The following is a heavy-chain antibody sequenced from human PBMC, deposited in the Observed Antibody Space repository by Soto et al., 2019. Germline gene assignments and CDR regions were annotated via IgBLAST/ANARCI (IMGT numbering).Heavy chain of an antibody. Sequence: QLQLQESGPGLVKPSETLSLTCTVSGGSISSSSYYWGWIRQPPGKGLEWIGSIYYSGSTYYTPSLKSRVTISVDTSKNQFSLKLSSVTAADTAVYYCASRDSSGWYLDAFDIWGQGTMVTVSS. J-gene: IGHJ3*02. CDR3: ASRDSSGWYLDAFDI. D-gene: IGHD6-19*01. CDR1: GGSISSSSYY. V-gene: IGHV4-39*01. CDR2: IYYSGST.